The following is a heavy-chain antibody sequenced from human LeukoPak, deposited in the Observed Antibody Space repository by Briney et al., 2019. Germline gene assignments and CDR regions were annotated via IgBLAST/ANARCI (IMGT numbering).Heavy chain of an antibody. D-gene: IGHD2-21*02. Sequence: GASVKVSCKASGVTFSSYAISWVRQAPGQGLEWVGRIIPILGIANYAQKFQGRVTITADKSTSTAYMELSSLRSEDTAVYYCARTYCSGDCSISIGAFDYWGQGTLVTVSS. J-gene: IGHJ4*02. CDR2: IIPILGIA. V-gene: IGHV1-69*04. CDR3: ARTYCSGDCSISIGAFDY. CDR1: GVTFSSYA.